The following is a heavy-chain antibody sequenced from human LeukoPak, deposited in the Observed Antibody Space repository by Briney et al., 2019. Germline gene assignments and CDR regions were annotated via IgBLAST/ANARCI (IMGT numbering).Heavy chain of an antibody. V-gene: IGHV3-66*02. CDR2: IYSGGST. Sequence: GGSLRLSCAASGFTVSSNYMSWVRQAPGKGLEWVSVIYSGGSTYYADSVKGRFTISRDNSKNTLYLQMNSLRAEDTAVYYCARAQVDTAMAGYYYGMDVWGQGTTVTVSS. CDR3: ARAQVDTAMAGYYYGMDV. J-gene: IGHJ6*02. D-gene: IGHD5-18*01. CDR1: GFTVSSNY.